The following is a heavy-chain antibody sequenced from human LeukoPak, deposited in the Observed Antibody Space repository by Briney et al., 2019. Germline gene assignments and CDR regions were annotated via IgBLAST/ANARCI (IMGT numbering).Heavy chain of an antibody. CDR2: ISYDGSVQ. Sequence: PGGSLRLSCAASGFTLSHYAMYWVRQAPGKGLEWVALISYDGSVQYYADSVKGRFTISRDSPKNTLYLQMNSLRAEDTAVYYCARDAYNWNDGRFDYWGQGTLVTVSS. J-gene: IGHJ4*02. D-gene: IGHD1-20*01. CDR1: GFTLSHYA. V-gene: IGHV3-30*04. CDR3: ARDAYNWNDGRFDY.